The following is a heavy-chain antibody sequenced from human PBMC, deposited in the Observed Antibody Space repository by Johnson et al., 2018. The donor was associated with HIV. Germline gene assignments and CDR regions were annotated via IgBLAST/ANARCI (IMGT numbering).Heavy chain of an antibody. CDR2: ISYDGSNK. Sequence: QVQLVESGGVVVQPGGSLRLSCAASGFTFSSYAMHWVRQAPGKGLEWVAVISYDGSNKYYADSVKGRFTISRDNSKNTLYLQMNSLRAEDTAVYYCAREEGVGDDYGGKSAFDIWGQGTMVTVSS. CDR3: AREEGVGDDYGGKSAFDI. V-gene: IGHV3-30-3*01. CDR1: GFTFSSYA. D-gene: IGHD4-23*01. J-gene: IGHJ3*02.